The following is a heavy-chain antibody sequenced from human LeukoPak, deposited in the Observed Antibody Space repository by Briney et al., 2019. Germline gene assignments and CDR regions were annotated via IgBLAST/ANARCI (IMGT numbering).Heavy chain of an antibody. D-gene: IGHD1-26*01. CDR3: QILRPGSYYDY. V-gene: IGHV3-30*02. J-gene: IGHJ4*02. CDR2: IRYDGSNK. CDR1: GFTFSSYG. Sequence: GGCVRLSCAASGFTFSSYGMHWVRQAPGKGLEWVAFIRYDGSNKYYADSVKGRFTISRDNSKNTLYLQMNSLRAEDTAVYYCQILRPGSYYDYWGQGTLVTVSS.